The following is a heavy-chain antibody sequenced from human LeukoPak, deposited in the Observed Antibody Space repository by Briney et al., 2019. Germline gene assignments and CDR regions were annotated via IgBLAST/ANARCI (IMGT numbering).Heavy chain of an antibody. CDR3: VRGGVWGLSSNWLES. CDR1: GFTFSSHD. J-gene: IGHJ5*01. V-gene: IGHV3-13*04. Sequence: GGSLRLSCAASGFTFSSHDMHWVRQAAGKGLEWVSCFIPAGDRYYAESVKGRFTISRENAKSSLYLQMNSLRVGDTAVYYCVRGGVWGLSSNWLESWGQGILVTVSS. D-gene: IGHD7-27*01. CDR2: FIPAGDR.